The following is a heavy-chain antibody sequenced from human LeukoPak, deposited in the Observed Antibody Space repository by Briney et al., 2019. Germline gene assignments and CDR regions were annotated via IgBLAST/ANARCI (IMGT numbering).Heavy chain of an antibody. CDR1: GGSISSYY. CDR3: ARGFDWLFPFDY. CDR2: IYYSGST. D-gene: IGHD3-9*01. J-gene: IGHJ4*02. Sequence: SETLSLTCTVSGGSISSYYWSWIRQAPGKGLEWIGYIYYSGSTNYNPSLKSRVTISVDTSKNQFSLKLSSVTAASTAVYYCARGFDWLFPFDYWGQGTLVTVSS. V-gene: IGHV4-59*13.